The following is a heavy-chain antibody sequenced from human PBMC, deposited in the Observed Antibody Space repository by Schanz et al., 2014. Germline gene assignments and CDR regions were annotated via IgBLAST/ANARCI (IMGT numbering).Heavy chain of an antibody. CDR1: GGTFSSYS. V-gene: IGHV1-69*04. Sequence: VQLEQSGAEVKKPGSSVKVSCKASGGTFSSYSISWVRQAPGQGLEWMGRIIPILGIANYAQNFQGRVTITADKSTSTAYMELTSLRSDDTAVYYCARDQSPYTNSSDVRYFDYWGQGSLVTVSS. CDR2: IIPILGIA. J-gene: IGHJ4*02. D-gene: IGHD6-6*01. CDR3: ARDQSPYTNSSDVRYFDY.